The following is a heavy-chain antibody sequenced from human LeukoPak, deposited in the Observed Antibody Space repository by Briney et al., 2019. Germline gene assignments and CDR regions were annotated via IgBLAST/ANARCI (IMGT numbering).Heavy chain of an antibody. D-gene: IGHD2-2*01. CDR1: GYTFTNYG. Sequence: ASVKVSCKASGYTFTNYGINWVRQAPGQGLEWMGWISAYNGNTNYAQKLQGRVTMTTDTSTSTAYMELRSLRSDDTAVYYCARDYPDIVVVPAALHDYWGQGTLVTVSS. J-gene: IGHJ4*02. V-gene: IGHV1-18*01. CDR2: ISAYNGNT. CDR3: ARDYPDIVVVPAALHDY.